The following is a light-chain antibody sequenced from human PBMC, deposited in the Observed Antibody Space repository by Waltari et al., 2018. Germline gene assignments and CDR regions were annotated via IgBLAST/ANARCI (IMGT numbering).Light chain of an antibody. CDR3: ATWDDRLSGPGV. CDR1: RSNIGSTY. J-gene: IGLJ3*02. V-gene: IGLV1-47*01. CDR2: RNN. Sequence: QSVLTQPPSASGTPGQRVTISCSGSRSNIGSTYGHWYQHLPGTAPKLLIYRNNQRPSGVPDRFSGSKAGTSASLAVSGLRSEDEADYYFATWDDRLSGPGVFGGGTKLTVL.